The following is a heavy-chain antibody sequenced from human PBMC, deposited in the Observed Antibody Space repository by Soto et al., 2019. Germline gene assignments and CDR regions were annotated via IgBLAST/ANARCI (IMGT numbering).Heavy chain of an antibody. CDR2: IHSDGSST. V-gene: IGHV3-74*01. J-gene: IGHJ3*01. Sequence: EVQLVESGGGLVQPGESLRLSCAASGFTFSYYWMHWVRQAPGKGLVWVSRIHSDGSSTTYADSVKGRFTISRDNARNTVYVQMNSLRVEDTAVYYCARGDRGAFDLWGQGTVVTVSS. CDR1: GFTFSYYW. D-gene: IGHD1-26*01. CDR3: ARGDRGAFDL.